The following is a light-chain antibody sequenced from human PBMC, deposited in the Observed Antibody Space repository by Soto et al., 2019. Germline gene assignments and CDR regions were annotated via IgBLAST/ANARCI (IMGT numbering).Light chain of an antibody. CDR1: QSVSSN. CDR3: QQRSNWPSIT. J-gene: IGKJ5*01. CDR2: GAS. V-gene: IGKV3-11*01. Sequence: EIVMTQSPAPLSLSPGERAPPSCRASQSVSSNLAWYQQKPGQAPRLLIYGASTRATGIPARFSGSGSGTDFTLTISSLEAEDSAVYYCQQRSNWPSITFGQGTRLEIK.